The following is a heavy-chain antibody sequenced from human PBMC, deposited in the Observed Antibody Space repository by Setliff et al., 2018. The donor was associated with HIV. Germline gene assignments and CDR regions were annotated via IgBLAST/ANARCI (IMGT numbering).Heavy chain of an antibody. CDR2: IRTKTYGGTT. D-gene: IGHD3-10*01. CDR1: GFTLDDYP. J-gene: IGHJ5*02. Sequence: LRLSCTTSGFTLDDYPMSWVRQAPGKGLQWVAFIRTKTYGGTTEYAASVKGRFTISRDDSKSIVYLQMNSLQTEDTAVYYCTKYASGNWHYGSWGQGTLVTVSS. CDR3: TKYASGNWHYGS. V-gene: IGHV3-49*04.